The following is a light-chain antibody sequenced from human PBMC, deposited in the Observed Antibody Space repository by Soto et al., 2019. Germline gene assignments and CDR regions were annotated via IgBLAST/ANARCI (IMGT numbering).Light chain of an antibody. V-gene: IGKV1-39*01. J-gene: IGKJ1*01. Sequence: DIQMTQSPSSLSASVGERVNVTCRASQIISRYVNWYQQKPGKAPTLLISSASSLERGVPSRFSGGGSGTTFTLTITGLQPEDFATYYCQQNYRNTPWTFGQGTKVDIK. CDR1: QIISRY. CDR3: QQNYRNTPWT. CDR2: SAS.